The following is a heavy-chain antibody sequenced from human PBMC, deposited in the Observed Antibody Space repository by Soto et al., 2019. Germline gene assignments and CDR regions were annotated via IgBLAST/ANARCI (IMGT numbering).Heavy chain of an antibody. CDR3: AMYSGYAYYFDY. J-gene: IGHJ4*02. CDR2: INPSGGST. V-gene: IGHV1-46*01. Sequence: ASVKVSCKASGYTFTSYYMHWVRQAPGQGLEWMGIINPSGGSTSYAQKFQGRVTMTRDTSTSTAYMELSSLRSEDTAVYYCAMYSGYAYYFDYWGQGTLVTSPQ. D-gene: IGHD5-12*01. CDR1: GYTFTSYY.